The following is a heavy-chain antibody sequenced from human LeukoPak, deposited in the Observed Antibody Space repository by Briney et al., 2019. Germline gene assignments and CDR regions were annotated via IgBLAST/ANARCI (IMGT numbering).Heavy chain of an antibody. V-gene: IGHV1-69*06. CDR1: GYTFTSYA. CDR2: TIPIFGTA. Sequence: ASAKVSCKASGYTFTSYAISWVRQAPGQGLEWMGGTIPIFGTANYAQKFLGRVTITADKSTSTAYMELSSLRSEDTAVYYCARADWQWLPNYWGQGTLVTVSS. D-gene: IGHD6-19*01. J-gene: IGHJ4*02. CDR3: ARADWQWLPNY.